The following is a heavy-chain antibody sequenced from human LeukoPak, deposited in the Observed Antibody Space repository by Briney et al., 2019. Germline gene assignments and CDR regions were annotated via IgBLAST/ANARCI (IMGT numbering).Heavy chain of an antibody. CDR3: ARGRGTKYFDY. J-gene: IGHJ4*02. CDR2: IYPGDSDT. V-gene: IGHV5-51*01. CDR1: GYSFTSYW. Sequence: GESLKISCQGSGYSFTSYWIGWVRQMPGKGLEWMGIIYPGDSDTRYSPSFRGQVTISADKSISTAYLHWSSLKASDTAMYYCARGRGTKYFDYWAQGTLVTVSS. D-gene: IGHD1-1*01.